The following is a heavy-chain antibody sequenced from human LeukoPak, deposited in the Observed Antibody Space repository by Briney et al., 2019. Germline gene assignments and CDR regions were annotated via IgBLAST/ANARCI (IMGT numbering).Heavy chain of an antibody. CDR2: INPSGGST. CDR3: ARSHSYYYDSSGYYSDY. Sequence: GASVKASCKTSGYTFTIYYMHWVRQAPGQGLEWMGIINPSGGSTSYAQKFQGRVTMTRDTSTSTVYMELSSLRSEDTAVYYCARSHSYYYDSSGYYSDYWGQGTLVTVSS. J-gene: IGHJ4*02. CDR1: GYTFTIYY. V-gene: IGHV1-46*01. D-gene: IGHD3-22*01.